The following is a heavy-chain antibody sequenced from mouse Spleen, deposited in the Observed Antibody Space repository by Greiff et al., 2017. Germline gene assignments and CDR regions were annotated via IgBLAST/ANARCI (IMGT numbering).Heavy chain of an antibody. J-gene: IGHJ4*01. D-gene: IGHD2-14*01. Sequence: EVMLVESGGGLVQPKGSLKLSCAASGFSFNTYAMNWVRQAPGKGLEWVARIRSKSNNYATYYADSVKDRFTISRDDSESMLYLQMNNLKTEDTAMYYCVREWDRYAGGYAMDYWGQGTSVTVSS. V-gene: IGHV10-1*01. CDR2: IRSKSNNYAT. CDR1: GFSFNTYA. CDR3: VREWDRYAGGYAMDY.